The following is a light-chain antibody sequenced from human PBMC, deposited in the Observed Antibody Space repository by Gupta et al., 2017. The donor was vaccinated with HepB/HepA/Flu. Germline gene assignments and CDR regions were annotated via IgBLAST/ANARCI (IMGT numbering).Light chain of an antibody. J-gene: IGKJ2*01. Sequence: DIVMTQSPDSLAVSLGERATINCKSSQSVLYSSNNKNYLAWYQQKPGQPPKLLIYWASTRESGVPDRFSGSGFGTDFTLTISSLQAEDVAVYYCQQYYSNPPVTFGQGTKLEIK. V-gene: IGKV4-1*01. CDR1: QSVLYSSNNKNY. CDR2: WAS. CDR3: QQYYSNPPVT.